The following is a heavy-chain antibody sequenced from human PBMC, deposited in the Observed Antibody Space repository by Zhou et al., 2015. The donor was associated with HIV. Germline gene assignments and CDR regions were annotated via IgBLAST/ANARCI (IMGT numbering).Heavy chain of an antibody. CDR3: ASTHSSTMIVVVTHDAFDI. D-gene: IGHD3-22*01. CDR1: GGTFSSYA. V-gene: IGHV1-69*06. J-gene: IGHJ3*02. Sequence: QVQLVQSGAEVKKPGSSVKVSCKASGGTFSSYAISWVRQAPGQGLEWMGGIIPIFGTANYAQKFQGRVTITADKSTSTAYMELSSLRSEDTAVYYCASTHSSTMIVVVTHDAFDIWGQGTMVTVSS. CDR2: IIPIFGTA.